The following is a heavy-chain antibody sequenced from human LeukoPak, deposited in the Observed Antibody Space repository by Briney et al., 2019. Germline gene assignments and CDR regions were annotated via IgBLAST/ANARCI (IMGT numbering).Heavy chain of an antibody. CDR1: GFTFGDYA. J-gene: IGHJ4*02. CDR2: IRSKANGGTT. CDR3: SRGWSVAAAAHYDH. Sequence: PGGSLRLSCIASGFTFGDYAMTWVRQAPGKGLEWVGFIRSKANGGTTEYAASVKGRFTISRDYSKSIAYLEVNSLQTEDTAVYYCSRGWSVAAAAHYDHWGQGTLVTVSS. D-gene: IGHD2-2*01. V-gene: IGHV3-49*04.